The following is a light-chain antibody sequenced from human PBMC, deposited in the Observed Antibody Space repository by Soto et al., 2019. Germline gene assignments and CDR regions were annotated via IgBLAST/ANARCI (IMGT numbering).Light chain of an antibody. V-gene: IGKV3-15*01. CDR2: HTS. Sequence: EIVMTQSPATLSVSPGEGATLSCRASQSVGSKLAWYQQKPGQAPRLLMYHTSIGAADIPARFSGSGSGTEFTLTISSLQSEDFATYYCHQYSNGPGTFGQGTEVEIK. CDR1: QSVGSK. J-gene: IGKJ1*01. CDR3: HQYSNGPGT.